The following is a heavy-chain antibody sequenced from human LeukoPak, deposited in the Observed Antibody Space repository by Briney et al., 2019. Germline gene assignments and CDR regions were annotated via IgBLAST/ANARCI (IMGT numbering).Heavy chain of an antibody. Sequence: PGGSLRLSCAASGFTFSSYNMNWVRQAPGKGLEWVSYISSSSSIIYYADSVKGRFTISRDNAKNSLHLQMNSLRAEDTAVYYCARGRTAADYWGQGTQVTVSS. D-gene: IGHD6-25*01. CDR2: ISSSSSII. CDR1: GFTFSSYN. CDR3: ARGRTAADY. V-gene: IGHV3-48*01. J-gene: IGHJ4*02.